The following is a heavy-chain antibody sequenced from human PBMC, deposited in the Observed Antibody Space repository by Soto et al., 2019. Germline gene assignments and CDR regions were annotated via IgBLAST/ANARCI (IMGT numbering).Heavy chain of an antibody. Sequence: QVQLVQSGAEVKRPGASVKVSCKASGDTLSNFDFNWVRQATGQGLEWMGWMYPNNGQTAYARTFQGRVTMTWNSSISTAYMELSSLTSEDTAVYYCATMIRGLIHWLDPWGQGTLVTVSP. CDR1: GDTLSNFD. CDR3: ATMIRGLIHWLDP. V-gene: IGHV1-8*01. J-gene: IGHJ5*02. D-gene: IGHD3-16*01. CDR2: MYPNNGQT.